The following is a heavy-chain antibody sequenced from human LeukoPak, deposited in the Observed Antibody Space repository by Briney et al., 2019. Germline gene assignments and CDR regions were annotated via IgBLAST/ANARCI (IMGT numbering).Heavy chain of an antibody. CDR3: ARPYCSGGSCYSFSFDY. V-gene: IGHV5-51*01. D-gene: IGHD2-15*01. J-gene: IGHJ4*02. CDR2: IYPGDSDT. CDR1: GYSFTSYW. Sequence: GESLKISCKGSGYSFTSYWIGWVRQMPGKGLEWMGIIYPGDSDTRYSPSFQGQATISADKSISTAYLQWSSLKASDTAMYYCARPYCSGGSCYSFSFDYWGQGTLVTVSS.